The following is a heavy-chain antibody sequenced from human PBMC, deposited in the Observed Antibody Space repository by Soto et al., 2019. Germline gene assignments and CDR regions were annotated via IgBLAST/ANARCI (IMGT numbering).Heavy chain of an antibody. V-gene: IGHV1-18*01. D-gene: IGHD1-1*01. J-gene: IGHJ6*02. CDR2: ISAYNGNT. CDR3: AREWYSHGDNYYYYYGMDV. Sequence: ASVQVSCEASCYIVNSYGISWVRQAPGKGLEWMGWISAYNGNTNYAQKLQGRVTMTTDTSTSTAYMELRSLRSDDTAVYYCAREWYSHGDNYYYYYGMDVWGQGTTVTVSS. CDR1: CYIVNSYG.